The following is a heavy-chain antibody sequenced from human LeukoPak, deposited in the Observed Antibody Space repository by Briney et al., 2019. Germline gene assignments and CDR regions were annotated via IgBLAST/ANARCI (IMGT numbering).Heavy chain of an antibody. V-gene: IGHV4-34*01. Sequence: SETLSLTCAVYDGSFSGYYWSWIRQPPGKGLEWIGEINHSGGTNYNPSLKSRVTISVDTSKNQFSLKLSSVTAADTAMYYCARYSGYFLSYFDYWGQGTLVTVSS. CDR3: ARYSGYFLSYFDY. J-gene: IGHJ4*02. CDR2: INHSGGT. D-gene: IGHD3-22*01. CDR1: DGSFSGYY.